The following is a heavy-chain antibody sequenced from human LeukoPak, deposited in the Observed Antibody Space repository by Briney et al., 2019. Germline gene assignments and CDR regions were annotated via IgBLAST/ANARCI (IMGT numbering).Heavy chain of an antibody. CDR2: MNPNSGNT. CDR1: GYTFTSFD. V-gene: IGHV1-8*01. CDR3: AKYYYYDSSAITD. Sequence: GASVKVSCKASGYTFTSFDINWVRQATGQGLEWMGWMNPNSGNTGYAQKFQGRVTMTRNTSIRTAYMELSSPRSEDTAVYYCAKYYYYDSSAITDWGQGTLVTVSS. D-gene: IGHD3-22*01. J-gene: IGHJ4*02.